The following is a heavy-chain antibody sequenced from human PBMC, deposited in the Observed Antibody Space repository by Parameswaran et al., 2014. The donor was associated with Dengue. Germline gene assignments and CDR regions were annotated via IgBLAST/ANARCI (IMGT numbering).Heavy chain of an antibody. Sequence: WVRQAPGQGLEWMGWISAYNGNTNYAQKLQGRVTMTTDTSTSTAYMELRSLRSDDTAVYYCARVVRANYYYYGMDVWGQGTTVTVSS. CDR2: ISAYNGNT. CDR3: ARVVRANYYYYGMDV. D-gene: IGHD6-6*01. V-gene: IGHV1-18*01. J-gene: IGHJ6*02.